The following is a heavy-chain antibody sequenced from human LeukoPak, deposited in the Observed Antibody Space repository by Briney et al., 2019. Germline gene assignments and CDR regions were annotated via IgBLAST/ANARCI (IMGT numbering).Heavy chain of an antibody. CDR2: ISAYNGNT. D-gene: IGHD6-19*01. CDR1: GYTFTSYG. J-gene: IGHJ4*02. V-gene: IGHV1-18*01. CDR3: ARIHEPGMAVAALDY. Sequence: ASVKVSCKASGYTFTSYGISWVRQAPGQGLEWMGWISAYNGNTNYAQKLQGRVTMTTDTSTSTAYMELRSLRSDDTAVYYCARIHEPGMAVAALDYWGQGTLVTVSS.